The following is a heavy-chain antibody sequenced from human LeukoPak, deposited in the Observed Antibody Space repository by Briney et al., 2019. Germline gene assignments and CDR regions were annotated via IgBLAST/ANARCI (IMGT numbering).Heavy chain of an antibody. CDR2: IYYSGST. CDR1: GGSISSSNYY. D-gene: IGHD1-26*01. V-gene: IGHV4-39*01. Sequence: RPSETLSLTCTVSGGSISSSNYYWGWIRQPPGKGLEWIGSIYYSGSTYYNPSLKSRVTISVDTSTNQFSLKLTSVTAADTAVYYCAHFKGGSFDFWGQGTMVTVSS. CDR3: AHFKGGSFDF. J-gene: IGHJ3*01.